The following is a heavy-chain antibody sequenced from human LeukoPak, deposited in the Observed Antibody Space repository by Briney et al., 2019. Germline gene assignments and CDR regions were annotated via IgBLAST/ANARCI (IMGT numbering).Heavy chain of an antibody. V-gene: IGHV3-30*02. CDR3: AKDRSRRAVAGVY. Sequence: PGGSLRLSCAASGFTFSSYGMHWVRQAPGKGLEWVAFIRYDGSNKYYADSVKGRFTISRDNSKNTLYLQMNSLRAEDTAVYYCAKDRSRRAVAGVYWRERPLVTVSS. CDR2: IRYDGSNK. J-gene: IGHJ4*02. CDR1: GFTFSSYG. D-gene: IGHD6-19*01.